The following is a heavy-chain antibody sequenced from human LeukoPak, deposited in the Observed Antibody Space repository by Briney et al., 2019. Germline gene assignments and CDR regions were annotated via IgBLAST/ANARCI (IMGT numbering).Heavy chain of an antibody. Sequence: GGSLRLSCAASGFTFSDFYMTWIRQAPGKGLEWVSHISNRGTTIHYADSVRGRFTISRDNAKKSLYLQMNGLRAEDTAVYYCARSVDRSGYFREITLYYFDYWGQGTLVTVSS. CDR2: ISNRGTTI. J-gene: IGHJ4*02. V-gene: IGHV3-11*01. CDR3: ARSVDRSGYFREITLYYFDY. CDR1: GFTFSDFY. D-gene: IGHD3-22*01.